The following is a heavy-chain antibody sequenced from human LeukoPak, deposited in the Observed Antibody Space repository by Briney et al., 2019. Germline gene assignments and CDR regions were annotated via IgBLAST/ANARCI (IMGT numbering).Heavy chain of an antibody. J-gene: IGHJ4*02. Sequence: GASVKVSCKASGYTFTSNGISWVRQAPGQGLEWMGWISAYNGHTNYAQKLQGRVTMTTDTSTSTAYMELRSLRSDDTAVYYCARVRMGVTKPYYFDYWGQGTLVTVSS. CDR1: GYTFTSNG. CDR2: ISAYNGHT. V-gene: IGHV1-18*01. CDR3: ARVRMGVTKPYYFDY. D-gene: IGHD2-21*02.